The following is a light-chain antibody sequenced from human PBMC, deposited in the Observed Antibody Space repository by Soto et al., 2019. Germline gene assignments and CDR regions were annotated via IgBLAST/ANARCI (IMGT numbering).Light chain of an antibody. J-gene: IGKJ2*01. CDR1: QPIKTW. CDR3: QQYDKWPYT. CDR2: TAS. V-gene: IGKV1-12*01. Sequence: DIQLTQSPASVSAAVGDRINISCRASQPIKTWLAWYQQKPGKGPKLLIYTASTLETGVPSRFSGSGSGTDFTLTISGLQSEDVALYYCQQYDKWPYTFGQGTKLETK.